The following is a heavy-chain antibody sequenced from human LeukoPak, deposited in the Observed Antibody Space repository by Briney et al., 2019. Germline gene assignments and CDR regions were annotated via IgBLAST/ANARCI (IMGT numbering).Heavy chain of an antibody. CDR1: GFTFSSYA. D-gene: IGHD2-8*01. CDR2: VSGSGGRT. CDR3: AKDRGHCINGVCHNYYYMDV. V-gene: IGHV3-23*01. Sequence: GGSLRLSCAASGFTFSSYAMSWVRQAPGKGLEWVSTVSGSGGRTDYADSVKGRFTISRDNPKNTLYLQMNSLRAEDTAVYYCAKDRGHCINGVCHNYYYMDVWGKGTTVTVS. J-gene: IGHJ6*03.